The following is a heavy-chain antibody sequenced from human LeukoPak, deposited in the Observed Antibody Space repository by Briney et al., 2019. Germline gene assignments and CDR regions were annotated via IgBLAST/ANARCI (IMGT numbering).Heavy chain of an antibody. CDR2: INPNSGGT. CDR3: ARVPSQWLVQYYFDY. D-gene: IGHD6-19*01. Sequence: ASVKVSCKASGYTFTGYYMHWVRQAPGQGLEWMGRINPNSGGTNYAQKFQGRVTMTRDTSISTAHMELSRLRSDDTAVYYCARVPSQWLVQYYFDYWGQGTLVTVSS. V-gene: IGHV1-2*06. CDR1: GYTFTGYY. J-gene: IGHJ4*02.